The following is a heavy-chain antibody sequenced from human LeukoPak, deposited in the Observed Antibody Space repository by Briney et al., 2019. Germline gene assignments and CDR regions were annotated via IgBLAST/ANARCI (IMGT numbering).Heavy chain of an antibody. CDR1: GGSMSPYH. V-gene: IGHV4-59*01. CDR3: ARARFGRCSGGSCYRYLYYYYGMDV. Sequence: SETLSLTCTVSGGSMSPYHWGWIRQPPGKGLEWTGYIYYSGSTNYNPSLKSRVTISVDTSKNQFSLKLSSVTAADTAVYYCARARFGRCSGGSCYRYLYYYYGMDVWGQGTTVTVSS. D-gene: IGHD2-15*01. J-gene: IGHJ6*02. CDR2: IYYSGST.